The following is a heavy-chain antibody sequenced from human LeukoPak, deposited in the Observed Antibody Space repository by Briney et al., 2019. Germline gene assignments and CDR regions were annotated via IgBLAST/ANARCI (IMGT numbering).Heavy chain of an antibody. CDR2: IYYSGST. Sequence: SETLSLTCTVSGGSISSYYWSWIQQPPGKGLEWIGYIYYSGSTNYNPSLKSRVTISVDTSKNQFSLKLSSVTAADTAVYYCARGGPGEFGELFYYFDYWGQGTLVTVSS. D-gene: IGHD3-10*01. CDR3: ARGGPGEFGELFYYFDY. V-gene: IGHV4-59*01. J-gene: IGHJ4*02. CDR1: GGSISSYY.